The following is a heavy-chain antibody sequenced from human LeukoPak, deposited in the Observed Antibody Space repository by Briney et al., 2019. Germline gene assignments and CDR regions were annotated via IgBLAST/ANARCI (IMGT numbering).Heavy chain of an antibody. Sequence: GGSLRLSCAASGFTFSSYDMHWVRKATGKGLEWVSAIGTAGDTYYPGSVKGRFTISRENAKNSLYLQMNSLRAGDTAVYYCARLGPDSSGYPYFDYWGQGTLVTVSS. J-gene: IGHJ4*02. V-gene: IGHV3-13*01. CDR3: ARLGPDSSGYPYFDY. CDR1: GFTFSSYD. CDR2: IGTAGDT. D-gene: IGHD3-22*01.